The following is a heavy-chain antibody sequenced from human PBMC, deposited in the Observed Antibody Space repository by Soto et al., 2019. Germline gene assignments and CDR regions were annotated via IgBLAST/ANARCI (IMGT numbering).Heavy chain of an antibody. V-gene: IGHV5-51*01. D-gene: IGHD1-26*01. CDR2: FDPDESDV. J-gene: IGHJ4*02. Sequence: EVQLVQSGAEVKKPGESLKISCMASGYRFSSYWIALVRQRPGKELALMGDFDPDESDVRFNPSFQGQVTLSGDKSITTAYLQWGKLQASDTAVYYCAIRMGATQYYFDSWGQGTQVTVSS. CDR1: GYRFSSYW. CDR3: AIRMGATQYYFDS.